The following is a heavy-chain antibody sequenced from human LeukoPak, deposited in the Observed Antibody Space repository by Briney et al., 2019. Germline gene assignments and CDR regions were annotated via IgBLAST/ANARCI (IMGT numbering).Heavy chain of an antibody. J-gene: IGHJ4*02. Sequence: ASVKVSCKASGYTFTSYDINWVRQATGQGLEWMGWMNPNSGNTGYAQKFQGRVTMTRNTSISTAYMELSSLRSEDTAVYYCARALSSSSPYYFDYWGQGTLVTVSS. CDR3: ARALSSSSPYYFDY. CDR1: GYTFTSYD. D-gene: IGHD6-6*01. V-gene: IGHV1-8*01. CDR2: MNPNSGNT.